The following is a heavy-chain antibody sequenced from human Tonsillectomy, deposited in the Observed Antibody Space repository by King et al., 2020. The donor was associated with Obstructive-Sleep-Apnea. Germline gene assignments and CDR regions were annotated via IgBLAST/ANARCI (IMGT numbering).Heavy chain of an antibody. CDR3: ARGGDGYKNYYYYGMDV. CDR2: INHSGST. V-gene: IGHV4-34*01. CDR1: GVSFSGYY. D-gene: IGHD5-24*01. J-gene: IGHJ6*02. Sequence: VQLQQWGAGLLKPSETLSLPCTVYGVSFSGYYWSWIRQPPGKGLEWIGEINHSGSTNYNPSLKSRVTTSVDTSKNQFSLRLSSVTAADTAVYYCARGGDGYKNYYYYGMDVWGQGTTVTVSS.